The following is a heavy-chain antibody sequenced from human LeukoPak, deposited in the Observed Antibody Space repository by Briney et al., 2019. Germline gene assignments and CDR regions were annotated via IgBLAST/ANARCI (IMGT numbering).Heavy chain of an antibody. Sequence: GGSLRLSCAASGFTFSSYGMHWVRQAPGKGLEWVAVISYDGSNKYYADSVKGRFTISRDNSKNTLYLQMNSLRAEDTAVYYCAKPFRAEVVAAKRGGDAFDIWGQGTMVTVSS. D-gene: IGHD2-15*01. CDR2: ISYDGSNK. CDR1: GFTFSSYG. CDR3: AKPFRAEVVAAKRGGDAFDI. V-gene: IGHV3-30*18. J-gene: IGHJ3*02.